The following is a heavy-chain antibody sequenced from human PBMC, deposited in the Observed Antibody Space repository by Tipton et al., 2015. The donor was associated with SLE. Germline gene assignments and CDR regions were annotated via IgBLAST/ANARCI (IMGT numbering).Heavy chain of an antibody. CDR3: ARDHRIDYDILTGYYPRTYYGMDV. D-gene: IGHD3-9*01. CDR2: IDHSRST. CDR1: GGSISSTIYY. Sequence: TLSLTCTVSGGSISSTIYYWGWIRQPPGKGLEWIGEIDHSRSTNYNPSLKSRVTISGDTSKNQFSLRLSSVTAADTAVYYCARDHRIDYDILTGYYPRTYYGMDVWGQGTTVTVSS. J-gene: IGHJ6*02. V-gene: IGHV4-39*07.